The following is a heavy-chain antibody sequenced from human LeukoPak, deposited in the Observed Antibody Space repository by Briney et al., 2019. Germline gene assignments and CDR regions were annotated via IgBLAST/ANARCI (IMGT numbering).Heavy chain of an antibody. CDR1: GGSISSGGYY. J-gene: IGHJ4*02. V-gene: IGHV4-31*03. D-gene: IGHD5-12*01. CDR3: ARRMVAIYTDYFDY. Sequence: SETLSLTCTVSGGSISSGGYYWSWIRQHPGKGLEGIGYIYYSGSTYYNPSLKSRVTISVDTSKNQFSLKLSSVTAADTAVYYCARRMVAIYTDYFDYWGQGTLVTVSS. CDR2: IYYSGST.